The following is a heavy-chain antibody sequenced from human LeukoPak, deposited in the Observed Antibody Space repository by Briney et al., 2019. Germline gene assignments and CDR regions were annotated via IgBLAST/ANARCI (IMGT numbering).Heavy chain of an antibody. CDR1: GFTFSSYS. J-gene: IGHJ6*03. Sequence: GGSLRLSCAASGFTFSSYSMNWVRQAPGKGLEWVSYISSSSSTIYYADSVKGRFTISRDNSKNTLYLQMNSLRAEDTAVYYCAKDRDSSSWYAYYMDVWGKGTTVTVSS. D-gene: IGHD6-13*01. CDR3: AKDRDSSSWYAYYMDV. CDR2: ISSSSSTI. V-gene: IGHV3-48*01.